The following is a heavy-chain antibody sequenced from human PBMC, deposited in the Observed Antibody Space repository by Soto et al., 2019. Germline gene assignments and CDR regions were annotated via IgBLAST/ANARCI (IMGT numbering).Heavy chain of an antibody. CDR1: GFTFSSYG. D-gene: IGHD2-2*01. J-gene: IGHJ6*02. CDR2: ISSDGSNK. CDR3: AKDDGVVVVPAAMEAAGYGMDV. V-gene: IGHV3-30*18. Sequence: QVQLVESGGGVVQPGRSLRLSCAASGFTFSSYGMHWVRQATGKGLERVAVISSDGSNKYYADSVKGRFTISRDNSKNTLYLQMNSLRAEDTAVYYCAKDDGVVVVPAAMEAAGYGMDVWGQGTTVTVSS.